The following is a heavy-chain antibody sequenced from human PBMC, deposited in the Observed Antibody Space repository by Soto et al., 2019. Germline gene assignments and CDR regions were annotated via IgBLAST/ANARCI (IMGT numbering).Heavy chain of an antibody. CDR3: ARDSVYSGSYAPLGAFDI. CDR2: IIPIFGTA. D-gene: IGHD1-26*01. J-gene: IGHJ3*02. CDR1: GGTFSGYA. V-gene: IGHV1-69*06. Sequence: QVQLVQSGAEVKKPGSSVKVSCKASGGTFSGYAISWVRQAPGQGLEWMGGIIPIFGTANYAQKFQGRVTITADKSTSTAYMELSSLRSEDTAVYYCARDSVYSGSYAPLGAFDIWGQGTMVTVSS.